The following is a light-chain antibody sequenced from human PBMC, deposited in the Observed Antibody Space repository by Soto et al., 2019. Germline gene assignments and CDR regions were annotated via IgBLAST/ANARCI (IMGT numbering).Light chain of an antibody. J-gene: IGLJ2*01. Sequence: QSVLTQPPSVSGAPGQRVTISCTGSSSNIGAGYDVHWYQQLPGTAPKLLIYVNDNRPSGVPDRFSGAKSGTSASLAITGLQAEDEADYYCQSYDRSLSGLGVFGGGTKLTVL. CDR3: QSYDRSLSGLGV. CDR2: VND. V-gene: IGLV1-40*01. CDR1: SSNIGAGYD.